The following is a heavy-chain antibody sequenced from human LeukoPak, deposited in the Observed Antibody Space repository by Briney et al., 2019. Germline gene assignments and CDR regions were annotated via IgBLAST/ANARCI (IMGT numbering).Heavy chain of an antibody. CDR3: ARYDGRGFDY. Sequence: PSETLSLTCTVSGYSISSSYYWSWIRQPPGKGLEWIGYIYYSGSTNYNPSLKSRVTISVDTSKNQFSLKLSSVTAADTAVYYCARYDGRGFDYWGQGTLVTVSS. D-gene: IGHD1-26*01. V-gene: IGHV4-61*01. J-gene: IGHJ4*02. CDR1: GYSISSSYY. CDR2: IYYSGST.